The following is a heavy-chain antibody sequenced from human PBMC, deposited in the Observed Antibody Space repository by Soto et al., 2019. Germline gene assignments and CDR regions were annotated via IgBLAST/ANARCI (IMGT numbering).Heavy chain of an antibody. CDR3: AQTLGLAVAGPGRFDL. CDR2: ITPIFGTA. J-gene: IGHJ2*01. Sequence: QVQLVQSGAAVKKPGSSVKVSCKASGGTFSNYAISWVRQAPGQGLEWMGGITPIFGTANYAQKFQGRVTMTADESKSTAYMELSRLRSDDTAVYYCAQTLGLAVAGPGRFDLWGRGTLVTVSS. CDR1: GGTFSNYA. V-gene: IGHV1-69*12. D-gene: IGHD6-19*01.